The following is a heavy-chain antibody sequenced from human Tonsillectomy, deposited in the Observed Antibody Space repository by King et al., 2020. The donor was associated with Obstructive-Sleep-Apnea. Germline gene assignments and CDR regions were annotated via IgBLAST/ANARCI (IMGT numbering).Heavy chain of an antibody. CDR2: ISGAGVYT. J-gene: IGHJ4*02. CDR3: AKDQLWEKDY. CDR1: GFTFSSYT. Sequence: VQLVESGGGLIQPGGSLRLSCAASGFTFSSYTMSWVRQAPGKGLEWVSGISGAGVYTYYADSVKGRFTVSRDNFKNTLYLQMNRLRAEDTAIYYCAKDQLWEKDYWGQGTLVTVSS. D-gene: IGHD5-18*01. V-gene: IGHV3-23*04.